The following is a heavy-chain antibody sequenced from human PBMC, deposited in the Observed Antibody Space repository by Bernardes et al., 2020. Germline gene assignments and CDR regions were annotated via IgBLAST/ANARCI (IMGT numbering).Heavy chain of an antibody. Sequence: SQTRSLTGAISGDSGSSNSAAWNWIRQSPSRGLEWLGRTYYRSKWFHEYAVSVKSRISINPDTSKNHFSLQLNSVTPEDTAVYYCARGIFGDYDFWSAHRPDSHGMDVWGQGTTVTVSS. CDR1: GDSGSSNSAA. V-gene: IGHV6-1*01. J-gene: IGHJ6*02. CDR2: TYYRSKWFH. CDR3: ARGIFGDYDFWSAHRPDSHGMDV. D-gene: IGHD3-3*01.